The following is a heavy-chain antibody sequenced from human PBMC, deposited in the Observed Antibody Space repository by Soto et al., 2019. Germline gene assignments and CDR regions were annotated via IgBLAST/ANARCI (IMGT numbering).Heavy chain of an antibody. J-gene: IGHJ4*02. D-gene: IGHD2-15*01. V-gene: IGHV1-18*01. CDR2: ISAYNGNT. CDR1: GYTFTSYG. CDR3: ARDVPLSVVVAATPVDY. Sequence: QVQLVQSGAEVKKPGASVKVSCKASGYTFTSYGITWVRQAPGQGLEWMGWISAYNGNTNYAQKFQSRVTMTTDTSTSTAYMELRSLRSDDTAVYYCARDVPLSVVVAATPVDYWGQGTLVTVSS.